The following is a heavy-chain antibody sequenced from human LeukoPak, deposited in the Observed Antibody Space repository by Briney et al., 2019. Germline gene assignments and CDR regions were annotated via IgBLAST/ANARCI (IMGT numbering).Heavy chain of an antibody. V-gene: IGHV4-4*07. J-gene: IGHJ6*03. CDR3: ARAAYGDYRYYYFYLDV. CDR2: IYTSGSS. Sequence: PSETLSLTCTVSGGSINSYYWSWIRQPAGKGLEWNGRIYTSGSSNYNPSLKSRVTMSVDTSKNQFSLRLTSVTAADTAVYYCARAAYGDYRYYYFYLDVWGKGTTVTVSS. D-gene: IGHD4-17*01. CDR1: GGSINSYY.